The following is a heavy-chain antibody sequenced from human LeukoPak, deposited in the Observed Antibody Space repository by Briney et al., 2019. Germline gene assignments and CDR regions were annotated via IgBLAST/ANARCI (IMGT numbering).Heavy chain of an antibody. J-gene: IGHJ4*02. Sequence: GGSLRLSCAASGFTFSSYWMHWVRHAPGKGLVWVSRINSDGSSTSYADSVKGRFTISRDNAKNTLYLQMNSLRAEDTAVYYCAREAPTYYYDSSGYYPYYFDYWGQGTLVTVSS. V-gene: IGHV3-74*01. CDR1: GFTFSSYW. CDR3: AREAPTYYYDSSGYYPYYFDY. D-gene: IGHD3-22*01. CDR2: INSDGSST.